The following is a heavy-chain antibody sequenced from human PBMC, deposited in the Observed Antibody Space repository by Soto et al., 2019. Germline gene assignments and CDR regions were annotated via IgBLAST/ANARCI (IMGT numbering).Heavy chain of an antibody. D-gene: IGHD1-26*01. CDR3: ARHPTSGSHWVDY. CDR1: GGSISSSSYY. V-gene: IGHV4-39*01. CDR2: IYYSGST. Sequence: QLQLQESGPGLVKPSETLSLTCTVSGGSISSSSYYWGWIRQPPGKGLEWIGSIYYSGSTYYNPSLKSRVTISVDTSKNQFSLKLSSVTAADTAVYYCARHPTSGSHWVDYWGQGTLVTVSS. J-gene: IGHJ4*02.